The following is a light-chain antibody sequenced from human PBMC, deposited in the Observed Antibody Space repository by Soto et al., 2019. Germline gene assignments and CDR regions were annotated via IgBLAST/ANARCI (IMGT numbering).Light chain of an antibody. V-gene: IGLV2-14*01. CDR1: SSDVGGYDY. CDR2: NVR. J-gene: IGLJ2*01. CDR3: SSSTDSGTVL. Sequence: QSALTQPASVSGSPGQSITISCTGTSSDVGGYDYVSRYQQYAGKAPKLTIYNVRNRPSGVSNRFSGSKSGNTASLTISGLQPEDEADYFCSSSTDSGTVLFGGGTKLTVL.